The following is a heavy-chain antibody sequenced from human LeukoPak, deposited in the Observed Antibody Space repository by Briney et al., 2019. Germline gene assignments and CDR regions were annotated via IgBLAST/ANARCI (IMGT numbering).Heavy chain of an antibody. Sequence: SQTLSLTCNVSGGAISRGDYYWSWIRQPPGKGLEWIGYIYHSGSTYYNPSLKSRITISVDTSKNQFSLKVTSVAAADTATYYCARFDIVEEGGPDYWGQGTLVTVS. CDR3: ARFDIVEEGGPDY. CDR2: IYHSGST. CDR1: GGAISRGDYY. J-gene: IGHJ4*02. V-gene: IGHV4-30-4*01. D-gene: IGHD2-15*01.